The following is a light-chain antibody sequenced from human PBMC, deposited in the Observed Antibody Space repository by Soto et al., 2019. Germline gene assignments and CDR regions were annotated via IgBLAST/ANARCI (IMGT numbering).Light chain of an antibody. CDR1: SSDVGGYNY. CDR2: DVN. Sequence: QSALTQPASVSGSPGQSITISCTGTSSDVGGYNYVSWYQHHPDKAPKLMIYDVNNRPSGVSNRFSGSKSGNTASLTSSGLQAADEAAYYCSSYTSNTPRLVFGGGTQLTVL. V-gene: IGLV2-14*03. J-gene: IGLJ2*01. CDR3: SSYTSNTPRLV.